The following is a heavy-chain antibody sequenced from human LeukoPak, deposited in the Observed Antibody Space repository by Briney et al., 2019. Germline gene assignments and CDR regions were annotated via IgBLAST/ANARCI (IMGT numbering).Heavy chain of an antibody. J-gene: IGHJ4*02. V-gene: IGHV1-18*01. CDR3: ARGTWETAARPYSFDT. CDR1: AFSFISFG. CDR2: ISGYNGDT. D-gene: IGHD1-26*01. Sequence: ASVKVSCKAFAFSFISFGFNWVRQAPGQGLEWMGWISGYNGDTKYAQKFQGRVTMTTDTSTSTAYMELRSLRSDDTAVYYCARGTWETAARPYSFDTWGQETLVTVTS.